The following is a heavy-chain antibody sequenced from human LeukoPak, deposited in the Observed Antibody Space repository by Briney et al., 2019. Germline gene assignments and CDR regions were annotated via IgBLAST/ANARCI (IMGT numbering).Heavy chain of an antibody. CDR1: GFTFSSYA. J-gene: IGHJ4*02. CDR3: ARGTFLRYHFDY. D-gene: IGHD1-14*01. CDR2: ISYDGSNK. V-gene: IGHV3-30-3*01. Sequence: GGSLRLSCAASGFTFSSYAMHWVRQAPGKGLEWVAVISYDGSNKYYADSVKGRFTISRDNSKNTLYLQMNSLRAEDTAVYYCARGTFLRYHFDYWGQGTLVTVSS.